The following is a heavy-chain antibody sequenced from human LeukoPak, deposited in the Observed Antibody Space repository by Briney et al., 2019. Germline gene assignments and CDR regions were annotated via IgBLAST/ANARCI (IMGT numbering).Heavy chain of an antibody. J-gene: IGHJ5*02. D-gene: IGHD4-11*01. CDR3: ARDSYDYMRVWAFDP. V-gene: IGHV4-61*02. CDR2: IYTSGST. Sequence: PSETLSLTCTVSGGSISSGSYYWSWIRQPAGKGLEWIGRIYTSGSTNYNPSLKSRVTIPVDTSKNQFSLKLSSVTAADTAVYYCARDSYDYMRVWAFDPWGQGTLVTVSS. CDR1: GGSISSGSYY.